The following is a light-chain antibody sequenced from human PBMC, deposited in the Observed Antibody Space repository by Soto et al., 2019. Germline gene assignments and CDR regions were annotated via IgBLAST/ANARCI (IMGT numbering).Light chain of an antibody. V-gene: IGLV6-57*01. CDR3: QSYDSSTHWV. J-gene: IGLJ3*02. Sequence: NFMLTQPHSVSESPGKTVTISCTRSSGSIASNYVQWYQQRPGSSPTTVIYEDDQRPSGVPDRFSGSIDSSSNSASLIISGLTTEDEADYYCQSYDSSTHWVFGGGTKLTVL. CDR2: EDD. CDR1: SGSIASNY.